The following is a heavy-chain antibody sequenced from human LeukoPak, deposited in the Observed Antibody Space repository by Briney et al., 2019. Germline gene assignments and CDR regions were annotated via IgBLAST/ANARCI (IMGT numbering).Heavy chain of an antibody. CDR2: ISDRGDRT. D-gene: IGHD3-10*01. CDR3: AKDFSGSYYTPSNFDY. Sequence: GGSLRLSCAASGFTFTNYAMSWVREAPGEGLEWVSAISDRGDRTYYTDSVKGRFTISRDNSKTTLYLQMNSLRAEDTAVYYSAKDFSGSYYTPSNFDYWGQGTLVTISS. J-gene: IGHJ4*02. V-gene: IGHV3-23*01. CDR1: GFTFTNYA.